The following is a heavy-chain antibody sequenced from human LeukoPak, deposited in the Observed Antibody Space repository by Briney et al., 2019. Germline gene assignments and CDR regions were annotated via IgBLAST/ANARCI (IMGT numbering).Heavy chain of an antibody. D-gene: IGHD4-17*01. CDR1: GGSITNNNW. J-gene: IGHJ5*02. CDR3: ARHDYAGNWFDP. V-gene: IGHV4-39*01. Sequence: SGTLSLTCAVSGGSITNNNWWSWIRQPPGKGLEWIGSIYYSGSTYYNPSLKSRVTISVDTSKNQFSLKLSSVTAADTAVYYCARHDYAGNWFDPWGQGTLATVSS. CDR2: IYYSGST.